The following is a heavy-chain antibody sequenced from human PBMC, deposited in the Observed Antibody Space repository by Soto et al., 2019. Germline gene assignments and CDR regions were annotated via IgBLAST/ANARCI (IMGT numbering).Heavy chain of an antibody. J-gene: IGHJ3*02. CDR2: INPSGGST. V-gene: IGHV1-46*01. Sequence: ASVKVSCKASGYTFTSYYMHWVRQAPGQGLEWMGIINPSGGSTSYAQKFQGRVTMTRDTSTSTVYMELSSLRSEDTAVYYCARGMGYNGGNSPPSMIAFDIWGQGTMVTVSS. CDR3: ARGMGYNGGNSPPSMIAFDI. CDR1: GYTFTSYY. D-gene: IGHD1-1*01.